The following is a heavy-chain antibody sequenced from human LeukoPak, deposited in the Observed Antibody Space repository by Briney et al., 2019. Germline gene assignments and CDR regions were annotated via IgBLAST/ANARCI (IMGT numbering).Heavy chain of an antibody. V-gene: IGHV3-30*01. D-gene: IGHD1-26*01. CDR2: ISYDENNK. CDR3: ARPVGNSGIDF. CDR1: GFIFSSYA. Sequence: GRSLRLSCAASGFIFSSYAIHWVRQAPGKGLEWVAVISYDENNKYYADSVKGRFTISRDNSKNTLYLQINSLRAEDTAIYYCARPVGNSGIDFWGQGTLVTVSS. J-gene: IGHJ4*02.